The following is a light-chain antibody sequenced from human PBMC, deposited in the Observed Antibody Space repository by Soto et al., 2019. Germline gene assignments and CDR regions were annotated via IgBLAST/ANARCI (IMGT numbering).Light chain of an antibody. CDR3: QQLQRNPFT. J-gene: IGKJ3*01. Sequence: QLTKSPSSLSASVGDRVTITCRASQDVSRYLAWYQQKGGKAPKLLSYGASTLQSGVPSRFRGFGSGTEFTLTISSLQHEDFATYHCQQLQRNPFTVGPGTTVDV. CDR1: QDVSRY. CDR2: GAS. V-gene: IGKV1-9*01.